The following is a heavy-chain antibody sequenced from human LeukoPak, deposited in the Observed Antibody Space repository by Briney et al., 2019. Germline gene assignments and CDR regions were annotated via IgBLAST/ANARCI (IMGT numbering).Heavy chain of an antibody. CDR1: GYSFTSYW. CDR2: IYPGDSDT. Sequence: GESLKISCKGSGYSFTSYWIGWVRQMPGKGLEWMGIIYPGDSDTGYSPSFQGQVTISADKSISTAYLQWSSLKASDTAMYYCARVRGIAVAGWGAFDTWGQGTMVTVSS. J-gene: IGHJ3*02. D-gene: IGHD6-19*01. CDR3: ARVRGIAVAGWGAFDT. V-gene: IGHV5-51*01.